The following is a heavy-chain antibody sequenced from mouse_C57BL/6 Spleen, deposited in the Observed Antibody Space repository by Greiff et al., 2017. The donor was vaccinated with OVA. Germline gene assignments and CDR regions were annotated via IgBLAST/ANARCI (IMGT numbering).Heavy chain of an antibody. D-gene: IGHD4-1*01. CDR1: GYTFTDYY. Sequence: QVQLQQSGPELVKPGASVKISCKASGYTFTDYYINWVKQRPGQGLEWIGWIFPGSGSTYYNEKFKGKATLTVDKSSSTAHMLLSSLTSEDSAVYFCARGANWDDYWGQGTTLTVSS. CDR3: ARGANWDDY. CDR2: IFPGSGST. J-gene: IGHJ2*01. V-gene: IGHV1-75*01.